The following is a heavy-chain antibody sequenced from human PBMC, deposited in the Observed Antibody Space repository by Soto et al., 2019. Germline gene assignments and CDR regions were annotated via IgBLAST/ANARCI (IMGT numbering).Heavy chain of an antibody. Sequence: GSLRLSCAASGFTVSSNYMSWVRQAPGKGLEWVSVIYSGGSTYYADSVKGRFTISRHNSKNTLYLQMNSLRAEDTAVYYCARDSLSAYGDYVWDYWGQGTLVTVSS. CDR3: ARDSLSAYGDYVWDY. CDR2: IYSGGST. V-gene: IGHV3-53*04. D-gene: IGHD4-17*01. CDR1: GFTVSSNY. J-gene: IGHJ4*02.